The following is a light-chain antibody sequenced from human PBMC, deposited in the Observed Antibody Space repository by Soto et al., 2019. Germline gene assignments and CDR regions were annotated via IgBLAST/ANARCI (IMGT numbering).Light chain of an antibody. V-gene: IGKV1-27*01. J-gene: IGKJ4*01. CDR2: AAS. CDR1: QGISNY. CDR3: QKYNSAPQLT. Sequence: DIQMTQSPSSLSASVADRVTITCRASQGISNYLAWYQQKPGKVPKLLIYAASTLQSGVPTRFSGSGYGTDFTLTISSLQPEDVATYYCQKYNSAPQLTFGGGTKVEIK.